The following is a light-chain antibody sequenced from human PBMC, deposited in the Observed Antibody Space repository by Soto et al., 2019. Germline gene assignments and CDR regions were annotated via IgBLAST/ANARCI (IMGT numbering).Light chain of an antibody. J-gene: IGKJ1*01. Sequence: DIQMTQSPSTLSASVGDRVTITCRASQSTSSYLAWYQQKPGKAPKLLIYQASSLENGVPSRFSGSGSGTEFSLTISSLQPDDFATYYCQQYITYSTFGQGTKVDIK. CDR1: QSTSSY. CDR3: QQYITYST. CDR2: QAS. V-gene: IGKV1-5*03.